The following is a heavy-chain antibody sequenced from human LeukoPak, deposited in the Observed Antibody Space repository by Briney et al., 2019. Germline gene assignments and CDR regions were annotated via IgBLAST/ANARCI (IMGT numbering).Heavy chain of an antibody. CDR2: INWDGGRT. Sequence: TGGSLRLSCAASGFTLGDYDMSWVRQAPGKGLEWVSGINWDGGRTGYADSVKGRFTISRDNARNSLYLQMNRLRAEDTALYYCARIAIAGIGDVFDIWGQGTMVTVSS. J-gene: IGHJ3*02. CDR3: ARIAIAGIGDVFDI. V-gene: IGHV3-20*04. CDR1: GFTLGDYD. D-gene: IGHD6-13*01.